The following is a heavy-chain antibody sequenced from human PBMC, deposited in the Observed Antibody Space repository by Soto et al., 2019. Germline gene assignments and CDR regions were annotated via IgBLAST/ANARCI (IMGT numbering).Heavy chain of an antibody. V-gene: IGHV2-5*02. D-gene: IGHD3-10*01. CDR1: GFSLSTSGEA. Sequence: QITLKESGPALVKPTQTLTLTCTFSGFSLSTSGEAVGWIRQPPGEALEWLALIYWDDDNRYNPTLKTRLTITKDTSKNPVVLTLTNMDPVATATYYCAHYVSASPAGWFDPWGQGILVTVSS. CDR3: AHYVSASPAGWFDP. CDR2: IYWDDDN. J-gene: IGHJ5*02.